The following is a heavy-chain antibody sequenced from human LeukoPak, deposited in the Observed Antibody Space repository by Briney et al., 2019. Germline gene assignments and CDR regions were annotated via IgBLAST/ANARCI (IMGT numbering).Heavy chain of an antibody. Sequence: LAGGSLRLSCATFGFSFSDYWMTWVRQVPGKGLEWVANINREGNEKYYVDSVKGRFTISRDNAKNSVDLQMDSLRVEDTAVYYCARVGTWELQRVFDFWGQGTRVAVSS. D-gene: IGHD1-26*01. CDR1: GFSFSDYW. V-gene: IGHV3-7*01. J-gene: IGHJ4*02. CDR2: INREGNEK. CDR3: ARVGTWELQRVFDF.